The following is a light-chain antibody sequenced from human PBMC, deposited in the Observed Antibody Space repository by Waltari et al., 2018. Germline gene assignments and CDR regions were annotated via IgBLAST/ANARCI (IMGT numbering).Light chain of an antibody. V-gene: IGKV3D-7*01. J-gene: IGKJ4*01. CDR2: GAS. CDR3: QQDYNLPPLT. Sequence: PGERVTLSCRASQSVSSSYLTWYQQKPGQAPRLLISGASTRATSIPARFSGSWSGTDFTLTISSLQPEDFAVYYCQQDYNLPPLTFGGGTKVEIK. CDR1: QSVSSSY.